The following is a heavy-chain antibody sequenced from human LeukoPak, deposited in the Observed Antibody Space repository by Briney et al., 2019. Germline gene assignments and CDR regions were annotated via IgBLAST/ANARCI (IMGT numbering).Heavy chain of an antibody. V-gene: IGHV4-39*07. CDR1: GGSISSSSYY. Sequence: PSETLSLTCTVSGGSISSSSYYWGWIRQPPGKGLEWIGSIYYSGSTYYNPSLKSRVTISVDTSKNQFSLKLNSVTAADTAVYYCARDRAHYYDSSGYHGAFDIWGQGTMVTVSS. CDR2: IYYSGST. J-gene: IGHJ3*02. D-gene: IGHD3-22*01. CDR3: ARDRAHYYDSSGYHGAFDI.